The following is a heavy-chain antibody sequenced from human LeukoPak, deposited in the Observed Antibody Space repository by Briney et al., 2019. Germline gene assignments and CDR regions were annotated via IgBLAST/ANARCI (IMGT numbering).Heavy chain of an antibody. J-gene: IGHJ6*02. CDR1: GYTFTSYA. Sequence: ASVKVSCKASGYTFTSYAMHWVRQAPGQRLEWMGWINAANDNTKYSQKFQGRVIITRDTSASTAYMELSSLRSEDTAVYYCARVSADTAMYYYGMDVWGQGTTVTVSS. D-gene: IGHD5-18*01. CDR2: INAANDNT. CDR3: ARVSADTAMYYYGMDV. V-gene: IGHV1-3*01.